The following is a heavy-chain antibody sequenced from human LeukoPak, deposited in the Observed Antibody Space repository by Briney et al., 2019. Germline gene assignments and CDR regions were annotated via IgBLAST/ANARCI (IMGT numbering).Heavy chain of an antibody. CDR3: ARGAYYDILPGYYFDY. J-gene: IGHJ4*02. CDR2: IISSSGNI. D-gene: IGHD3-9*01. V-gene: IGHV3-21*01. CDR1: GFTFSSYT. Sequence: GGSLRLSCAASGFTFSSYTMNWVRQAPEKGLEWVSAIISSSGNIYYAESVKGRFTISRDNAKNSLYLQVNSLRAEDTAVYYCARGAYYDILPGYYFDYWGQGTLVTVSS.